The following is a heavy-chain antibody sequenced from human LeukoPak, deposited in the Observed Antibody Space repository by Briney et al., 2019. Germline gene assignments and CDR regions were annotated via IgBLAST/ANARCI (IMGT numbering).Heavy chain of an antibody. D-gene: IGHD3-22*01. CDR1: GFTFSSYS. V-gene: IGHV3-48*01. J-gene: IGHJ4*02. CDR3: ARDIWTDDSRTFDY. CDR2: ISSSSSTI. Sequence: GGSLRLSCAASGFTFSSYSMNWVRQAPGKGLEWVSYISSSSSTIYYADSVKGRFTISRDNSKNTLYLQMNSLRAEDTAVYYCARDIWTDDSRTFDYWGQGTLVTVSS.